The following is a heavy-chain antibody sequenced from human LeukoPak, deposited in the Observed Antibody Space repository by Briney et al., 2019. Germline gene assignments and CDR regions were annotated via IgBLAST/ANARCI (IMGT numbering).Heavy chain of an antibody. Sequence: ASVKVPCKASGFTFTSSAVQWVRQARGQRLEWIGWIVVGSGNTNYAQKFQERVTITRDMSTSTAYMELSSLRSEDTAVYYCAADSAAAASYYYYGMDVWGQGTTVTASS. V-gene: IGHV1-58*01. CDR3: AADSAAAASYYYYGMDV. J-gene: IGHJ6*02. CDR2: IVVGSGNT. CDR1: GFTFTSSA. D-gene: IGHD6-13*01.